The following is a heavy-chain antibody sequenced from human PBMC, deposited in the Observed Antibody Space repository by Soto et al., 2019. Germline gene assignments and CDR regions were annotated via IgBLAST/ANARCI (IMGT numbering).Heavy chain of an antibody. CDR2: ISYDGSNK. Sequence: GGSLRLSCAASGFTFSSYAIHWVRQAPGKGLEWVAVISYDGSNKYYADSVKGRFTISRDNSKNTLYLQMNSLRSEDTAVYYCARDVGLGSGSYYWFDPWGQGTLVTVSS. V-gene: IGHV3-30-3*01. CDR3: ARDVGLGSGSYYWFDP. D-gene: IGHD3-10*02. CDR1: GFTFSSYA. J-gene: IGHJ5*02.